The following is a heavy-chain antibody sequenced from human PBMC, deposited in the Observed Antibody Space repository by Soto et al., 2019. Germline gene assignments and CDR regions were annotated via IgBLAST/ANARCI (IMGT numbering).Heavy chain of an antibody. CDR1: GGSVSSGSYY. Sequence: QVQLQESGPGLVKPSETLSLTCSVSGGSVSSGSYYWSWIRQPPGKGLEWIGYIYYTGATNYNPSLKNRVTISADPSKNHFSLELTSVTAADTAFYYCARSDVALDYWGQGTLVTVSS. CDR2: IYYTGAT. CDR3: ARSDVALDY. V-gene: IGHV4-61*03. D-gene: IGHD2-15*01. J-gene: IGHJ4*02.